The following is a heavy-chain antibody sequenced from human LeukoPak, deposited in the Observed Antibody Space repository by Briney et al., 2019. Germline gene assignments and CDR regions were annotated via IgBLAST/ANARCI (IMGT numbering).Heavy chain of an antibody. Sequence: SQTLSLTCTVSGGSISSGDYYWSWIRQPPGKGLGWIGYIYYSGSTYYNPSLKSRVTISVDTSKNQFFLKLSSVTAADTAVYYCASYYGYSYGSFDYWGQGTLVTVSS. CDR3: ASYYGYSYGSFDY. CDR2: IYYSGST. V-gene: IGHV4-30-4*08. J-gene: IGHJ4*02. D-gene: IGHD5-18*01. CDR1: GGSISSGDYY.